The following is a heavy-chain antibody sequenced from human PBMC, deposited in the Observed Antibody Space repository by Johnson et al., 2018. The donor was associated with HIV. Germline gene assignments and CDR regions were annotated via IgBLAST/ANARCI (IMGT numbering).Heavy chain of an antibody. D-gene: IGHD6-19*01. CDR2: IKQDGSEK. Sequence: VQLVESGGGLVRPGGSLRLSCAASGFTINNYWMIWVRQAPGKGLEWVANIKQDGSEKYYVDSVRGRFTISRDNAKNSRFLKMNSLRGEDTAVYYCSRATSGWSLGGAFDIWGQGTMVTVSS. CDR3: SRATSGWSLGGAFDI. CDR1: GFTINNYW. J-gene: IGHJ3*02. V-gene: IGHV3-7*05.